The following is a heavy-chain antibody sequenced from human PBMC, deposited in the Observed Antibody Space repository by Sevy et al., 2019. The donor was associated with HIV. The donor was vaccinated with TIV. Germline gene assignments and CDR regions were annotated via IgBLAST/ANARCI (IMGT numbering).Heavy chain of an antibody. CDR2: ISGSGGST. CDR3: AKANYDFWSGYSKHFDY. CDR1: GFTFSSYA. D-gene: IGHD3-3*01. Sequence: GGSLRLSCAASGFTFSSYAMSWVRQAPGKGLEWVSAISGSGGSTYYADSVKGRFTISRDNSKNTLYLQMNSLRADDTAVYYCAKANYDFWSGYSKHFDYWGQGTLVTVSS. J-gene: IGHJ4*02. V-gene: IGHV3-23*01.